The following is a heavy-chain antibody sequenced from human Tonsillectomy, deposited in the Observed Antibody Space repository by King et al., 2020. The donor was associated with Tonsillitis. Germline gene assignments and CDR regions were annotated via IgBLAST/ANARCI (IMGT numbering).Heavy chain of an antibody. CDR2: IKQDGSEK. V-gene: IGHV3-7*04. Sequence: VQLVQSGGGLVQPGGSLRLSCAASGFTFSSYWMSWVRQAPGKGLEWVANIKQDGSEKYYVDSVKGRFTISRDNAKNSLYLQMNSLRAEDTAVYYCARGRLFYYGSGSYVYPPYYGMDVWGQGITVTVSS. CDR1: GFTFSSYW. D-gene: IGHD3-10*01. J-gene: IGHJ6*02. CDR3: ARGRLFYYGSGSYVYPPYYGMDV.